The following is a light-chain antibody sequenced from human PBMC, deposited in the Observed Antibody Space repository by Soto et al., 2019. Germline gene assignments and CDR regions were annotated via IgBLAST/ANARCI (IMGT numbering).Light chain of an antibody. Sequence: ATQMTQSPSSLSASVGDRVTITCRASQGIRNDLGWYQQKPGKAPKLLIYAASSLQSGVPSRFSGSGSGTDFTLTISSLQAEDVAVYYCQQYYRFPRTFGQGTKLEIK. CDR1: QGIRND. V-gene: IGKV1-6*01. J-gene: IGKJ2*01. CDR3: QQYYRFPRT. CDR2: AAS.